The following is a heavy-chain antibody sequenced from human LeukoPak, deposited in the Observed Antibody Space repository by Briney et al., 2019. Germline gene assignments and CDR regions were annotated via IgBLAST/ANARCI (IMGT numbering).Heavy chain of an antibody. CDR2: IIPIFGTT. D-gene: IGHD2-21*01. J-gene: IGHJ6*03. CDR1: GGTFSSYA. CDR3: ARVASRPGLAGQNVVVRSYYYMDV. V-gene: IGHV1-69*06. Sequence: SVKVSCKASGGTFSSYAISWVRQAPGQGLEWMGGIIPIFGTTNYAQKFQDRVTITADKSTSTAYMELSSLRSEDTAVYYCARVASRPGLAGQNVVVRSYYYMDVWGKGTTVTISS.